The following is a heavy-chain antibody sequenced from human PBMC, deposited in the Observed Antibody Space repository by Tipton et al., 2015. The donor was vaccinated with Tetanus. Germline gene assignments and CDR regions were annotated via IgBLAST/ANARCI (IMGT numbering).Heavy chain of an antibody. Sequence: SFSSYWMTWVRQPPGKGLEWIGYIYYSGSTYYNPSLKSRVTISIDTSKNQFSLRLSSVTAADTAVYYCSSSPGNHYLAFFDYWGRGTLVTVSS. CDR3: SSSPGNHYLAFFDY. CDR1: SFSSYW. V-gene: IGHV4-30-4*08. J-gene: IGHJ4*02. D-gene: IGHD2/OR15-2a*01. CDR2: IYYSGST.